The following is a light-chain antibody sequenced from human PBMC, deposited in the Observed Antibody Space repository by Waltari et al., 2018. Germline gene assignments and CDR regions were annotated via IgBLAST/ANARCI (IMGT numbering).Light chain of an antibody. CDR1: SSDVGSYNL. Sequence: QSALTQPASVSGSPGQSITISCTGTSSDVGSYNLVSWYQQHPGKAPKLMIYEVSQRPSVVSNRFSGSKSGNTASLTISGLQAEDEADYYCSSYAGSNTLIFGGGTKLTVL. V-gene: IGLV2-23*02. CDR2: EVS. CDR3: SSYAGSNTLI. J-gene: IGLJ2*01.